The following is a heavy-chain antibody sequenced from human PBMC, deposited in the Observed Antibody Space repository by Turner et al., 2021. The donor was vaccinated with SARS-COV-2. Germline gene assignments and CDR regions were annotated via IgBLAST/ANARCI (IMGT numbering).Heavy chain of an antibody. J-gene: IGHJ4*02. V-gene: IGHV4-34*01. Sequence: QVQLQQWAAGLFKPSVTLSLTCAVYGGSFSGYYWSWLRQPPGKGLEWIGEINHSGSNNYNPSLKSRVTISVDTSKNKFSLNLSSVTAADAAVYYCARGGGYSYGALDYWGQGTLVTVSS. D-gene: IGHD5-18*01. CDR3: ARGGGYSYGALDY. CDR2: INHSGSN. CDR1: GGSFSGYY.